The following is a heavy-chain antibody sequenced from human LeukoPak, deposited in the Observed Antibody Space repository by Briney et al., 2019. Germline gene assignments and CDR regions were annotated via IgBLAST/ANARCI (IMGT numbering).Heavy chain of an antibody. CDR2: IKQDGSGK. D-gene: IGHD4-17*01. V-gene: IGHV3-7*01. Sequence: QSGGSLRLSCAASGFTFSDYYMSWVRQAPGKGLEWVANIKQDGSGKYYVDSVKGRFTISRDNAKNSLYLQMNSLRAEDTAVYYCARDPATTVTTYAYWGQGTLVTVSS. CDR3: ARDPATTVTTYAY. J-gene: IGHJ4*02. CDR1: GFTFSDYY.